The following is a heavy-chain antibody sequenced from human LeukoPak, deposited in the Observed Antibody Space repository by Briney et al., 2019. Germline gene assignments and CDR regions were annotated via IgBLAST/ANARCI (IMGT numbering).Heavy chain of an antibody. V-gene: IGHV3-7*01. CDR3: TRGGRLHPQSPY. D-gene: IGHD3-16*01. CDR2: IKQDGSDI. CDR1: GFSFSTYW. Sequence: PGGSLRLSCAASGFSFSTYWMSWVRQAPGKGLEWVANIKQDGSDIYYVDSVEGRFIISRDNAKNSLYLQMSSLRAEDTAVYYCTRGGRLHPQSPYWGQGTLVTVSS. J-gene: IGHJ4*02.